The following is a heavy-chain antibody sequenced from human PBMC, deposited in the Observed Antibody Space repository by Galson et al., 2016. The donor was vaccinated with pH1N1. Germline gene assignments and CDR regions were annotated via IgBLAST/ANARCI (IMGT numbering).Heavy chain of an antibody. CDR2: IKQDGSEK. CDR1: GFSLSIYW. CDR3: ARGYYDHSSACDAYCL. Sequence: SLRLSCAASGFSLSIYWMSWVRQAPGKGLEWLANIKQDGSEKYYAASVKGRFTITRDNANNSVFLEMNSLGAWDAAVYYCARGYYDHSSACDAYCLWGHGIIVTVS. V-gene: IGHV3-7*01. J-gene: IGHJ3*01. D-gene: IGHD3-22*01.